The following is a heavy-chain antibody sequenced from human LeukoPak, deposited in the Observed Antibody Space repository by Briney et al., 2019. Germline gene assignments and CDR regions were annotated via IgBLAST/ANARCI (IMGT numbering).Heavy chain of an antibody. D-gene: IGHD3/OR15-3a*01. CDR3: ARGPRNVISGLILYYFDY. Sequence: ASVKVSCKASGYTFTSYSIIWVRQAPGQGLEWMGWVNPNSGNTGYAKRFQGRVTVTWNTAISTAYMELNSLISEDTAVYYCARGPRNVISGLILYYFDYWGQGTLVTVSS. V-gene: IGHV1-8*03. CDR2: VNPNSGNT. CDR1: GYTFTSYS. J-gene: IGHJ4*02.